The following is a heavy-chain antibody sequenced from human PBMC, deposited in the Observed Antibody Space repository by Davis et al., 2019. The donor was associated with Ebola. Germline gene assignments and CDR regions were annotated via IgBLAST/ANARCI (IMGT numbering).Heavy chain of an antibody. CDR3: ARDLYYYDSSGYYYAYFDY. CDR2: ISYDGSNK. CDR1: GFTFSSYA. Sequence: PGGSLRLSCAASGFTFSSYAMHWVRQAPGKGLEWVAVISYDGSNKYYADSVKGPFTISRDNSKNTLYLQMNSLRAEDTAVYYCARDLYYYDSSGYYYAYFDYWGQGTLVTVSS. V-gene: IGHV3-30-3*01. D-gene: IGHD3-22*01. J-gene: IGHJ4*02.